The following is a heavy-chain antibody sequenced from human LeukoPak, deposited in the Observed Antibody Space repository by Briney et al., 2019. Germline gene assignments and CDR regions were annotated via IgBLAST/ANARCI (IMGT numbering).Heavy chain of an antibody. CDR1: GFTSDDYA. CDR3: AKAHSSWYYYFDY. J-gene: IGHJ4*02. Sequence: GGSLRLSCAASGFTSDDYAMHWVRQAPGKGLEWVSGISWNSGSIGYADSVKGRFTISRDNAKNSLYLQMNSLRAEDTALYYCAKAHSSWYYYFDYWGQGTLVTVSS. CDR2: ISWNSGSI. V-gene: IGHV3-9*02. D-gene: IGHD6-13*01.